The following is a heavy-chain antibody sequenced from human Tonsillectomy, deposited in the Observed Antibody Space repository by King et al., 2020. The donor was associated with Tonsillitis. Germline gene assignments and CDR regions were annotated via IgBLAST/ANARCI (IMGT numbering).Heavy chain of an antibody. J-gene: IGHJ6*03. CDR3: ARHGGAFDGHDKIWCMDV. V-gene: IGHV5-10-1*03. CDR2: IDPSDSDT. Sequence: QLVQSGAETKKPGESLRISCGVAGYNFTTFCISWVRQMPGRGLEWVGWIDPSDSDTDYGPSFRGHVTISADKTTATAYLQWSGLKASDTAIYFCARHGGAFDGHDKIWCMDVWGEGTTVAVSS. D-gene: IGHD5-12*01. CDR1: GYNFTTFC.